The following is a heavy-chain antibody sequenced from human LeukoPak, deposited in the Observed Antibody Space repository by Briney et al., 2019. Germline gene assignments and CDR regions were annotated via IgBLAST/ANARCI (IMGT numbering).Heavy chain of an antibody. D-gene: IGHD6-19*01. Sequence: GGSLRLSCSASGFTFSSYAMHWVRQAPGKGLEYVSAISSNGGSTYYADSVKGRFTISIDNSKNTLFLQLSSLRAEDTAVYYCVKEEEVAGNYYWGQGGLVTVS. CDR1: GFTFSSYA. CDR2: ISSNGGST. J-gene: IGHJ4*02. CDR3: VKEEEVAGNYY. V-gene: IGHV3-64D*06.